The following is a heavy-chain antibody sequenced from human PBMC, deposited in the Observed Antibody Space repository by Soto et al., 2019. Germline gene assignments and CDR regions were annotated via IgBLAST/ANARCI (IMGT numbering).Heavy chain of an antibody. J-gene: IGHJ4*02. CDR3: ARERTSGLSSGWYSDF. CDR1: GFILEDSY. V-gene: IGHV3-11*01. CDR2: NSGRGGHE. Sequence: QVQLLVSGGGLVKAGGSLRLSCATSGFILEDSYMTWVRQAPGKGLEWVAYNSGRGGHEQFADSVKGRFTLSRDSATSAIYLQMTGLKVEVTGMYFCARERTSGLSSGWYSDFWGQGSLVTVSS. D-gene: IGHD6-19*01.